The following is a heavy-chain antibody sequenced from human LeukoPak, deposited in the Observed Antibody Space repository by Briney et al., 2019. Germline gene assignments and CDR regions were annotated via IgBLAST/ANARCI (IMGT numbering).Heavy chain of an antibody. CDR1: GGSISRYY. CDR2: VYYRGRT. D-gene: IGHD2-2*01. CDR3: ARVLGCSTTSCYAAYIDS. V-gene: IGHV4-59*01. Sequence: SETLSLTCTVSGGSISRYYWIWIRQPPGKGLEWIGYVYYRGRTNYNPSLKSRVTISVDTSKNQFSLKLSSVTAADTAVYYCARVLGCSTTSCYAAYIDSWGQGTLVTVSS. J-gene: IGHJ4*02.